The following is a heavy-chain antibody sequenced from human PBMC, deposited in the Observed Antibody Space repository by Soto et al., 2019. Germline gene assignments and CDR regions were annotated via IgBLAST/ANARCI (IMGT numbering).Heavy chain of an antibody. CDR1: GGSISSYY. Sequence: QVQLQESGPGLVKPSETLSLTCTVSGGSISSYYWSWIRQPPGKGLEWSGYIYYSGSTNYNPSLKSRVTISVDTSKNQFSLKLSSVTAADTAVYYGARRDYRRRFDPWGQGTLVTVSS. CDR3: ARRDYRRRFDP. V-gene: IGHV4-59*08. J-gene: IGHJ5*02. CDR2: IYYSGST. D-gene: IGHD4-4*01.